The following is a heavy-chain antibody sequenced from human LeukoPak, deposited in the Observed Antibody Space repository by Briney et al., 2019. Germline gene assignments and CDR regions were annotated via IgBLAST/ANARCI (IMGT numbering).Heavy chain of an antibody. CDR3: TIHMYDGYEGSSDTTMVRSP. V-gene: IGHV3-43*02. CDR1: GFTFDDYA. CDR2: ISGDGGST. Sequence: GGSLRLSCAASGFTFDDYAMHWVRQAPGKGLEWVSLISGDGGSTYYADSVKGRFTISRDNAKNSLYLQMNSLRAEDTAVYYCTIHMYDGYEGSSDTTMVRSPWGQGTLVTVSS. J-gene: IGHJ5*02. D-gene: IGHD5-18*01.